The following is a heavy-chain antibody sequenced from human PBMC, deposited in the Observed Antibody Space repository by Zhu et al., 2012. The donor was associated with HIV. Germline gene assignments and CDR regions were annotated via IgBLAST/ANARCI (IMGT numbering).Heavy chain of an antibody. J-gene: IGHJ3*02. CDR1: GDSISKYY. Sequence: QVQLQESGPGLVKPSETLSLTCIVSGDSISKYYWTWIRQPPRKGLEWMGYVYYNGNTSYNPSLKSRVTISVDTSKNQFSLKLTSVTAADTAVYHCARAGRRRLLQRDFALDMWGQGAMITVSS. D-gene: IGHD1-1*01. CDR2: VYYNGNT. CDR3: ARAGRRRLLQRDFALDM. V-gene: IGHV4-59*03.